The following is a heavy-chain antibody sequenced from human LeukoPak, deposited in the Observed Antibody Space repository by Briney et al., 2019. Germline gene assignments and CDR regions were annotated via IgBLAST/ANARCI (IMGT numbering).Heavy chain of an antibody. Sequence: GASVKVSCKAPGYTFTSYYMHWVRQAPGQGLEWMGIINPSGGSTSYAQKFQGRVTMTRDTSTSTVYMELSSLRSEDTAVYYCARVSPDYGGTYYFDYWGQGTLVTVSS. V-gene: IGHV1-46*01. D-gene: IGHD4-23*01. CDR3: ARVSPDYGGTYYFDY. CDR1: GYTFTSYY. J-gene: IGHJ4*02. CDR2: INPSGGST.